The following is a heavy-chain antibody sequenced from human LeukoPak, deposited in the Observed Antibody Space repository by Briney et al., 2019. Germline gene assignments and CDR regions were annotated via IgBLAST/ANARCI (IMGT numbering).Heavy chain of an antibody. CDR3: ARYWRGHYYDSSGYLWYFDY. J-gene: IGHJ4*02. Sequence: GEPLKISCKGSGYSFTSYWIGWVRQMPGKGLEWMGIIYPGDSDTGYSPSFQGQVTISADKSISTAYLQWSSLKASDTAMYYCARYWRGHYYDSSGYLWYFDYWGQGTLVTVSS. CDR1: GYSFTSYW. V-gene: IGHV5-51*01. D-gene: IGHD3-22*01. CDR2: IYPGDSDT.